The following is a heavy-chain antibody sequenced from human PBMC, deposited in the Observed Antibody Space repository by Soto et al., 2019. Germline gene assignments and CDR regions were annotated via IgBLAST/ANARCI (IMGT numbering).Heavy chain of an antibody. CDR1: GFTFSSYA. J-gene: IGHJ6*02. Sequence: PGGSLRLSCAASGFTFSSYAMHWVRQAPGKGLGWVAVISYDGSNKYYADSVKGRFTISRDNSKNTLYLQMNSLRAEDTAVYYCARTRIAVAGMYYYYYYGMDVWGQGTTVTVSS. D-gene: IGHD6-19*01. CDR3: ARTRIAVAGMYYYYYYGMDV. V-gene: IGHV3-30-3*01. CDR2: ISYDGSNK.